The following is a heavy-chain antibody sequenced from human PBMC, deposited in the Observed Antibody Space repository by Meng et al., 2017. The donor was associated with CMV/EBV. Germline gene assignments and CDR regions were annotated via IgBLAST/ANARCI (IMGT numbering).Heavy chain of an antibody. J-gene: IGHJ5*02. Sequence: FRSYAMLLVRPTPRKVLEGVAVLSYDGSTNYYADPLHGRFTISRDNSKNTPYLQMHSLRAEDPAVYYCARAPPPYCSSTRSRDNWFDPWGQGTLVTVSS. CDR2: LSYDGSTN. CDR1: FRSYA. CDR3: ARAPPPYCSSTRSRDNWFDP. D-gene: IGHD2-2*01. V-gene: IGHV3-30-3*01.